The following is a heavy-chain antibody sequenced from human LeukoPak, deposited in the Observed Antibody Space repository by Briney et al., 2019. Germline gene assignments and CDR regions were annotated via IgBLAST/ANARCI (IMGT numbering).Heavy chain of an antibody. J-gene: IGHJ4*02. CDR1: GFTFSDYY. Sequence: GGSLRLSCAASGFTFSDYYMSWIRQAPGKGLEWVSYISSSGSTIYYAASLKGRFTISRDNAKNSLYLQMNSLRAEDTAVYYCARGPPYYDILTGYPDYWGQGTLVTVSS. V-gene: IGHV3-11*01. CDR2: ISSSGSTI. D-gene: IGHD3-9*01. CDR3: ARGPPYYDILTGYPDY.